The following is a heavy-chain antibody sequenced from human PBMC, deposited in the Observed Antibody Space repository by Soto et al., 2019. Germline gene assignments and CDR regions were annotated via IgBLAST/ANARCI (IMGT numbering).Heavy chain of an antibody. Sequence: LLESGGGLVKPGGSLRLSCTASGFSLSNAWRSWVRQAPGKGLEWVCRIKTKNNGATTDYAAPAQGRFSISRDDSKNTLFLQIHSLQNEDTAVYYCTTTSIGLYFDHWGQGTLVSVSS. CDR1: GFSLSNAW. J-gene: IGHJ4*02. CDR2: IKTKNNGATT. D-gene: IGHD6-6*01. CDR3: TTTSIGLYFDH. V-gene: IGHV3-15*01.